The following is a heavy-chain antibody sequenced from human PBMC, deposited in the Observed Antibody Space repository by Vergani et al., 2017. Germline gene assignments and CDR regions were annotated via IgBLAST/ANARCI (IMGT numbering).Heavy chain of an antibody. CDR3: ARSRWLQSAVVVDY. J-gene: IGHJ4*02. D-gene: IGHD5-24*01. CDR2: ISSSSSYI. V-gene: IGHV3-21*01. Sequence: EVQLVESGGGLVKPGGSLRLSCAASGFTFSSYSMNWVRQAPGKGLEWVSSISSSSSYIYYAVSVKGRFTISRDNAKNSLYLQMNSLRAEDTAVYYCARSRWLQSAVVVDYWGQGTLVTVSS. CDR1: GFTFSSYS.